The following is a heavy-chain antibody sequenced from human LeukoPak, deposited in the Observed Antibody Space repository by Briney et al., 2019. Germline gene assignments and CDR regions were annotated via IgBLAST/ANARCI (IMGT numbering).Heavy chain of an antibody. Sequence: GASVKVSCKASGYTFGTHWMHWVRQAPGQGLEWMGWINPNSGGTNYAQKFQGRVTMTRDTSISTAYMELSRLRSDDTAVYYCARAGNFDWLQYYFDYWGQGTLVTVSS. CDR3: ARAGNFDWLQYYFDY. CDR1: GYTFGTHW. D-gene: IGHD3-9*01. J-gene: IGHJ4*02. V-gene: IGHV1-2*02. CDR2: INPNSGGT.